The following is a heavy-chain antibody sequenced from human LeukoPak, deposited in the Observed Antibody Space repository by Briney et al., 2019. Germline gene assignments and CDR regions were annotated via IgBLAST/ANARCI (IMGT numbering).Heavy chain of an antibody. CDR1: GGSISSYY. J-gene: IGHJ5*02. Sequence: PSETLSLTCTVSGGSISSYYWSWIRQPAGEGLEWIGRIYTSGSTNCNPSLKSRVTMSVDTSKNQCSLMLSSVTAADTTLYYCARDLKVGFYYDIRGSYSFDPWGQGILVTVSS. D-gene: IGHD3-22*01. CDR3: ARDLKVGFYYDIRGSYSFDP. V-gene: IGHV4-4*07. CDR2: IYTSGST.